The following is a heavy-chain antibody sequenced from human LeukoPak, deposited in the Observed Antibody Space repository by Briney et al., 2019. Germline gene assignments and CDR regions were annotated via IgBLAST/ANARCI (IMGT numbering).Heavy chain of an antibody. D-gene: IGHD1-1*01. CDR1: GFTFRSYG. CDR2: ISYDGSNK. V-gene: IGHV3-30*18. Sequence: GGSLRLSCAASGFTFRSYGMHWVRQAPGKGLEWVAVISYDGSNKYYADSVKGRFTISRDNSKNTLYLQMNSLRAEDTAVYYCADEGTDYWGQGTLVTVSS. J-gene: IGHJ4*02. CDR3: ADEGTDY.